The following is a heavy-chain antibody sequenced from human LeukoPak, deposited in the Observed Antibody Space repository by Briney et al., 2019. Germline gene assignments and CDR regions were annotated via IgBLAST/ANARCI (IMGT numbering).Heavy chain of an antibody. J-gene: IGHJ4*02. CDR2: IYYSGST. V-gene: IGHV4-39*01. Sequence: SETLSLTCTVSGGSISSSSYYWGWIRQPPGKGLEWIGSIYYSGSTYYNPSLKSRVTISVDTSKNQFSLKLSSVTAADTAVYYCVIEGSGWYDYWGQGTLVTVSS. CDR3: VIEGSGWYDY. CDR1: GGSISSSSYY. D-gene: IGHD6-19*01.